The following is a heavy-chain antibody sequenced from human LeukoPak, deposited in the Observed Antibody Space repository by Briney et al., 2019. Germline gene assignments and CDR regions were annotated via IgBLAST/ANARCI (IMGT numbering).Heavy chain of an antibody. CDR3: AREVRDIVVVPAAMGGCYGMDV. CDR1: GYSISSGYY. Sequence: KPSETLSLTCAVSGYSISSGYYWGWIRQPPGKGLEWIGSIYHSGSTYYNPSLKSRVTISVDTSKNQFSLKLSSVTAADTAVYYCAREVRDIVVVPAAMGGCYGMDVWGKGTTVTVSS. D-gene: IGHD2-2*01. J-gene: IGHJ6*04. V-gene: IGHV4-38-2*01. CDR2: IYHSGST.